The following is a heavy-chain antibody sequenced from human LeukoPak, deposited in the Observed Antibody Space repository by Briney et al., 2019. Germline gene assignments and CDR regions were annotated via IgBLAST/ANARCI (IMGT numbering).Heavy chain of an antibody. D-gene: IGHD3-10*01. CDR3: ASYDPSFDY. CDR2: FDPEDGET. V-gene: IGHV1-24*01. Sequence: GASVKVSCKVSGYTLTELSMHWVRQAPGKGLEWMGGFDPEDGETIYAQKFQGRVTMTEDTSTDTAYMELSSVTAADTAVYYCASYDPSFDYWGQGTLVTVSS. J-gene: IGHJ4*02. CDR1: GYTLTELS.